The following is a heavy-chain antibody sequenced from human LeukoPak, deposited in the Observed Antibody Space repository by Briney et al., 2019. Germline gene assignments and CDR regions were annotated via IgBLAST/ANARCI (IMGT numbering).Heavy chain of an antibody. CDR3: ARAGNTVTVDY. Sequence: PSETLSLTCAVYGGSFSGYYWSWIRQPPGKGLEWIGEINHSGSTNYNPSLKSRVTISVDTSKNQFSLKLSSVTAADTAVYYCARAGNTVTVDYWGQGTLVTVSS. J-gene: IGHJ4*02. D-gene: IGHD4-17*01. CDR1: GGSFSGYY. V-gene: IGHV4-34*01. CDR2: INHSGST.